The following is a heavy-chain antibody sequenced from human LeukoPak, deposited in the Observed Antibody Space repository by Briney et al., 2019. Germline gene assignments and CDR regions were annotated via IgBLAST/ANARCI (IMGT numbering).Heavy chain of an antibody. V-gene: IGHV4-61*02. CDR3: ARDPPLPYYYDSSGPR. CDR1: GGSISSGSYY. Sequence: SETLSLTCTVSGGSISSGSYYWSWIRQPAGKGLEWIGRIYTSGSTNYNPSLKSRVTISVDTSKNQFPLKLSSVTAADTAVYYCARDPPLPYYYDSSGPRWGQGTLVTVSS. J-gene: IGHJ4*02. D-gene: IGHD3-22*01. CDR2: IYTSGST.